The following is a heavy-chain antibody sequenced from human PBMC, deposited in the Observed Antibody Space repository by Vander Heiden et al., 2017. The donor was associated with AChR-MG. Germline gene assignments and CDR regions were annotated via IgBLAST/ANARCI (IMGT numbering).Heavy chain of an antibody. CDR3: AKGSMGYYDSSGYTYYYYDMDV. J-gene: IGHJ6*03. Sequence: AASGFTFSSYAMSWVRQAPGKGLEWVPAISGSGGSTYYADSVKGRFTISRDNSKNTLYLQMNSLRAEDTAVYYCAKGSMGYYDSSGYTYYYYDMDVWGKGTTVTVSS. V-gene: IGHV3-23*01. CDR2: ISGSGGST. CDR1: GFTFSSYA. D-gene: IGHD3-22*01.